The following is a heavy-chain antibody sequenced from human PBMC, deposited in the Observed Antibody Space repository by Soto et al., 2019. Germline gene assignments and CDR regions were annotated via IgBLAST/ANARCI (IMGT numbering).Heavy chain of an antibody. D-gene: IGHD3-10*01. V-gene: IGHV4-61*08. CDR1: GGSIRSGDCY. CDR3: ARDGSGSETDY. Sequence: SETLSLTCTVSGGSIRSGDCYWSWIRQPPGKGLEWIGYIYYSGSTNYNPSLKSRVTISVDTSKNQFSLKLSSVTAADTAVYYCARDGSGSETDYWGQGTLVTVSS. J-gene: IGHJ4*02. CDR2: IYYSGST.